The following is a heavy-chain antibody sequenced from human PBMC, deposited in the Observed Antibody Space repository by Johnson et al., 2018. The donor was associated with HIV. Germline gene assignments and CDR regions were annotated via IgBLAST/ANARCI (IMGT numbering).Heavy chain of an antibody. CDR1: GFTFSSYA. D-gene: IGHD5-18*01. CDR3: ARERTYLDTAMVDAFDI. J-gene: IGHJ3*02. CDR2: ISYDGSNK. Sequence: QMQLVESGGGVVQPGRSLRLSCAASGFTFSSYAMHWVRQAPGKGLEWVAVISYDGSNKYYADSVKGRFTISRDNSKNTLYLQMNSLRAEDTAVYYCARERTYLDTAMVDAFDIWGQGTMVTVSS. V-gene: IGHV3-30-3*01.